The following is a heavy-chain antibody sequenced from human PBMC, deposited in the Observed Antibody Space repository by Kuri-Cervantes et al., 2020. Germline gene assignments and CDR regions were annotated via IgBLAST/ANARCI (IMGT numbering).Heavy chain of an antibody. CDR3: ARSNWNDAFDI. Sequence: GESLKISCAASGFTFSSYSMNWVRQAPGKGLEWVSSISSSSSYIYYADSVKGRFTISRDNAKNSLYLQMISLRAEDTAVYYCARSNWNDAFDIWGQGTMVTDSS. J-gene: IGHJ3*02. CDR2: ISSSSSYI. V-gene: IGHV3-21*03. CDR1: GFTFSSYS. D-gene: IGHD1-1*01.